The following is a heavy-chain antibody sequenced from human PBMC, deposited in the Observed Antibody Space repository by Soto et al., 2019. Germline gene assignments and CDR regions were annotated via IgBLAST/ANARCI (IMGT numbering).Heavy chain of an antibody. CDR1: GGSISSYY. CDR2: IFYSGST. Sequence: SETLSLTCTVSGGSISSYYWSWIRQPPGKGLEWIGYIFYSGSTNYNPSLKSRVTISVDTSKNQFSLKLSSVTAADTAVYYCARVSGIYYYGMDVWGQGTTVTVSS. D-gene: IGHD3-10*01. J-gene: IGHJ6*02. V-gene: IGHV4-59*12. CDR3: ARVSGIYYYGMDV.